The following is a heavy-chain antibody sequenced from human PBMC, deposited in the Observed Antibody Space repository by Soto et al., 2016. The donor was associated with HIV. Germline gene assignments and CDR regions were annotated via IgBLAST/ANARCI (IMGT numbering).Heavy chain of an antibody. V-gene: IGHV3-21*01. Sequence: EVQLVESGGGLVKPGGSRETLLCGLWIRLHQLYHDLGPPGSREGDWSGVSSISSRAVSKFYADSVEGRFTISRDNAKNSLFLQMNNLRAEDTAIYYCARVRDWISSWEAFDIWGQGTMIAVSS. CDR2: ISSRAVSK. CDR1: IRLHQLY. J-gene: IGHJ3*02. D-gene: IGHD6-13*01. CDR3: ARVRDWISSWEAFDI.